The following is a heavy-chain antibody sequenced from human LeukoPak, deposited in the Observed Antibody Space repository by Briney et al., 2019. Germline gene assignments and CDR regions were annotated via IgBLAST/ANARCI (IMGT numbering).Heavy chain of an antibody. J-gene: IGHJ4*02. CDR1: GYTLTELS. D-gene: IGHD1-26*01. CDR2: FDPEDGET. V-gene: IGHV1-24*01. CDR3: ATVTSGSYYSGSRFDY. Sequence: GASVKVSCKVSGYTLTELSMHWVRQAPGKGLEWMGGFDPEDGETIYAQKFQGRVTMTEDTSTDTAYMDLSSLRSEDTAVYYCATVTSGSYYSGSRFDYWGQGTLVTVSS.